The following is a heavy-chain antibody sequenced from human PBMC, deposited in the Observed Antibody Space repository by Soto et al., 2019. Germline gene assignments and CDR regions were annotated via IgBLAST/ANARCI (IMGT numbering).Heavy chain of an antibody. CDR2: IYWDDDK. D-gene: IGHD3-10*01. Sequence: QISLKESGPPLVKPTQTLTLTCTFSGFSLTTSGVGVGWIRQPPGKALEWLALIYWDDDKRYSPSLKSRLTIPTDTSKNQVVLTMTNMDPVDTATYYCAHRGTAFDYWGQGTLVTVSS. CDR3: AHRGTAFDY. J-gene: IGHJ4*02. V-gene: IGHV2-5*02. CDR1: GFSLTTSGVG.